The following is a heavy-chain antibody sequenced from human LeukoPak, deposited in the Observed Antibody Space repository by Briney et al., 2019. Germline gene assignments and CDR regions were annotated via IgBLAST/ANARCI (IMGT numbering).Heavy chain of an antibody. V-gene: IGHV3-48*03. CDR2: ISSSGSTI. J-gene: IGHJ6*03. D-gene: IGHD3-22*01. CDR1: GFTFSSYE. Sequence: PGGSLRLSCAASGFTFSSYEMNWVRQAPGKGLEWVSYISSSGSTIYYADSVKGRFTISKDNSKNTLYLQMNSLRAEDTAVYYCAKGVDSSGYYLYYMDVWGKGTTVTVSS. CDR3: AKGVDSSGYYLYYMDV.